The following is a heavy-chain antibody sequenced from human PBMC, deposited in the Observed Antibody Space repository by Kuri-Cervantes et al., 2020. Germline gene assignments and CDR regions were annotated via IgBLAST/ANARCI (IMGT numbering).Heavy chain of an antibody. D-gene: IGHD2-2*01. J-gene: IGHJ4*02. Sequence: SETLSLTCTVSGGSISSSSYYWGWIRQPPGKGLEWIGSIYYSGSTYYNPSLKSRVTISVDTSKNQFSLKLSSVTAADTAVYYCARGGRPAAYDYWGQGTLVTVSS. CDR2: IYYSGST. CDR1: GGSISSSSYY. V-gene: IGHV4-39*07. CDR3: ARGGRPAAYDY.